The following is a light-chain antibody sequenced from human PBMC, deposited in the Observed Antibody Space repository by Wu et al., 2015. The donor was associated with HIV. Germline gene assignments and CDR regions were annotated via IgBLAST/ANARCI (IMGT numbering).Light chain of an antibody. J-gene: IGKJ1*01. V-gene: IGKV3-20*01. CDR3: QQYSSSTWT. Sequence: PGERATLSCRASQNVGSSDLAWYQQKPGQTPRLLIYDVSSRATGIPDRFSGSGSGRDFTLTIRRLEPEDFAVYYCQQYSSSTWTFGQGTKVEIK. CDR2: DVS. CDR1: QNVGSSD.